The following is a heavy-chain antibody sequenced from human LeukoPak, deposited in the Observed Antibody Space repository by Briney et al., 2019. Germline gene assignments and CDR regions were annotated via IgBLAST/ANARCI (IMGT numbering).Heavy chain of an antibody. CDR1: GFTFSSYS. J-gene: IGHJ4*02. D-gene: IGHD6-13*01. Sequence: GGSLRLSCAASGFTFSSYSMNWVRQAPGKGLEWVSSISSSSSYIYYADSVKGRFTISRDNAKNSLYLQMNSLRAEDTAVYYCARDKAHLAAAGFIDYWGQGTLVTVSS. CDR2: ISSSSSYI. V-gene: IGHV3-21*01. CDR3: ARDKAHLAAAGFIDY.